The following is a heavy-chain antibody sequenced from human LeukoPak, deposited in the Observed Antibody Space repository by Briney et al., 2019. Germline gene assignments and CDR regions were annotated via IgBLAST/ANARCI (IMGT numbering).Heavy chain of an antibody. CDR2: ISGSDGHT. J-gene: IGHJ1*01. V-gene: IGHV3-23*01. Sequence: GGSLRLSCAASGFTFNSYAMSWVRQAPGKGLEWVSGISGSDGHTYYADSVKGRFTVSRDNSKNTLYLQMNSLRAEDTAVYYCAKGPPSTMIVVVTRPKYFQHWGQGTLVTVSS. D-gene: IGHD3-22*01. CDR1: GFTFNSYA. CDR3: AKGPPSTMIVVVTRPKYFQH.